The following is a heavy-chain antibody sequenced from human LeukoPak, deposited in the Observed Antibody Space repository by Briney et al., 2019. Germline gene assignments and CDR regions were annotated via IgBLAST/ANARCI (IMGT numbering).Heavy chain of an antibody. CDR3: AKDQTLGIPGYYFDY. Sequence: GGSLRLSCAASGFTFSSYGMHWVRQAPGKGLEWVAFIRYDGSNKYYADSVKGRFTISRDNSKNTLYLQMNSLRAEDTAVYYCAKDQTLGIPGYYFDYWGQGTLVTVSS. V-gene: IGHV3-30*02. CDR1: GFTFSSYG. D-gene: IGHD7-27*01. J-gene: IGHJ4*02. CDR2: IRYDGSNK.